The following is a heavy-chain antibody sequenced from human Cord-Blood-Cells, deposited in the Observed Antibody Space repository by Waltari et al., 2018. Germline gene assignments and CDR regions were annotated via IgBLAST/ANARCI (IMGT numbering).Heavy chain of an antibody. J-gene: IGHJ4*02. Sequence: QVQLVESGGGVVQPGRSLRLSCAASGFTFSSYAMHWVRPAPGRGLERVAVISYDGSNKSYADGVKGRFTRSRDNSKNTLYLQMNRLRAEDTAVYFCARSPVVRYFGCLLYFVYWGQGTLVTVSS. CDR2: ISYDGSNK. D-gene: IGHD3-9*01. CDR3: ARSPVVRYFGCLLYFVY. V-gene: IGHV3-30-3*01. CDR1: GFTFSSYA.